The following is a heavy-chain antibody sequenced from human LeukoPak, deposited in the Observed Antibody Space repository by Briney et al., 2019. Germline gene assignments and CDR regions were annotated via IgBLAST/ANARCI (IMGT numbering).Heavy chain of an antibody. CDR3: VRGGYDSYYYYYYGMDV. D-gene: IGHD5-12*01. CDR2: ISSSSSYI. CDR1: GFTFSSYS. V-gene: IGHV3-21*01. Sequence: GGSLRLSCAASGFTFSSYSMNWVRQAPGKGLEWVSSISSSSSYIYYADSVKGRFTISRDNAKNSLYLQMNSLRAEDTAVYYCVRGGYDSYYYYYYGMDVWGQGTTVTVSS. J-gene: IGHJ6*02.